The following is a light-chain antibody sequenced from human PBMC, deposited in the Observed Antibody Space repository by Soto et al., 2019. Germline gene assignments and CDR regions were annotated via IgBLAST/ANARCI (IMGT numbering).Light chain of an antibody. V-gene: IGLV2-14*01. Sequence: QSALTQPASVSGSPGQSISISCAGTSSDVGGYKYVSWYQHHPGKAPKLMIYEVSSRPSGVSSRFSGSKSGNTASLTISGLQAEDEADYYCSSYTGSDSVVFGGGTKLTVL. J-gene: IGLJ2*01. CDR1: SSDVGGYKY. CDR2: EVS. CDR3: SSYTGSDSVV.